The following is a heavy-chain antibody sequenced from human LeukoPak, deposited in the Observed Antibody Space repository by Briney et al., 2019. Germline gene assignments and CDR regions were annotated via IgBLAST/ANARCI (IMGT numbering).Heavy chain of an antibody. CDR1: GFTFSSYS. J-gene: IGHJ4*02. D-gene: IGHD3-22*01. V-gene: IGHV3-48*01. CDR2: ISGSTSTI. CDR3: ARDPRGDSSGFYPNLGY. Sequence: GGSLRLSCAASGFTFSSYSMNWVRQAPGKGLEWVSYISGSTSTIYYADSVKGRFTISRDNAKNSLYLQMNSLRAEDTALYYCARDPRGDSSGFYPNLGYWGQGTLVTASS.